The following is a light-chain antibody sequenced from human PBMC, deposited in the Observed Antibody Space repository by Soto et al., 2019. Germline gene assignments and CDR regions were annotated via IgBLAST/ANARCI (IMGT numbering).Light chain of an antibody. J-gene: IGLJ1*01. V-gene: IGLV1-51*01. CDR1: SSNIGNNY. CDR2: DND. CDR3: GAWDSSLSAGV. Sequence: QSVLTQPPSVSAAPGQKVTISCSGSSSNIGNNYVSWYQQLPGTAPKVLIFDNDKRPSGIADRFSGSKSGTSATLGITGLQTGDEADYCCGAWDSSLSAGVFGTGTKVTVL.